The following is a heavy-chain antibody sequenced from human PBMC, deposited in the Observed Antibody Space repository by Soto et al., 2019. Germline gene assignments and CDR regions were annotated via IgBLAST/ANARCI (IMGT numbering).Heavy chain of an antibody. J-gene: IGHJ6*02. CDR1: GFTFTSSA. V-gene: IGHV1-58*02. Sequence: QMQLVQSGPEVKKPGTSVKVSCKASGFTFTSSAMQWVRQARGQRLEWLGWIVVGSGNTNYAQKFQERVTITRDMSTSTAYMELSSLRSEDTAVYYCAADGVTIPLDYYYGMDVWGQGTTVTVSS. D-gene: IGHD3-9*01. CDR2: IVVGSGNT. CDR3: AADGVTIPLDYYYGMDV.